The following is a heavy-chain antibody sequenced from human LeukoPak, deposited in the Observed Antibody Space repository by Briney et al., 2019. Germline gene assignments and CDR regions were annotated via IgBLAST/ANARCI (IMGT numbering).Heavy chain of an antibody. D-gene: IGHD3-3*01. J-gene: IGHJ4*02. CDR2: ISYDGSNK. V-gene: IGHV3-30*18. CDR1: GLTFSSYG. CDR3: AKDRRSGSYFDY. Sequence: PGRSLRLSCAASGLTFSSYGMHWVRQAPGKGLEWVAVISYDGSNKYYADSVKGRFTISRDNSKNTLYLQMNSLRAEDTAVYYCAKDRRSGSYFDYWGQGTLVTVSS.